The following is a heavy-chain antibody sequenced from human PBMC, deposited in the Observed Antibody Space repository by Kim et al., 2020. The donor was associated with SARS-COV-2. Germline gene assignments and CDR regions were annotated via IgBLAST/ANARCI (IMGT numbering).Heavy chain of an antibody. CDR1: GGSISSDNYY. CDR2: ISYNGST. V-gene: IGHV4-31*03. CDR3: ARENSIVRGISD. J-gene: IGHJ4*02. D-gene: IGHD3-10*01. Sequence: SETLSLTCSISGGSISSDNYYWTWIRQFPGRGLEWIGYISYNGSTYYNPSLRSRVTISLQASKIQFSLKLSSVSAADTAVYYCARENSIVRGISDWGRGTLVTVSS.